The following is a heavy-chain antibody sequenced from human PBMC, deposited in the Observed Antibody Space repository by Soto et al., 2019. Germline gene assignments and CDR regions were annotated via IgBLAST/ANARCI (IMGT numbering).Heavy chain of an antibody. J-gene: IGHJ4*02. CDR1: GYRFINYS. CDR2: IDPSDSYT. V-gene: IGHV5-10-1*03. CDR3: VRHGNGTPFYFGF. D-gene: IGHD1-1*01. Sequence: EVQLVQSGAEVKKPGESLRLSCQGSGYRFINYSISWVRQMPGKGLEWVGRIDPSDSYTVYRPSFQGHVTISIDTAINTAFLEWRSLQASDTAMYYCVRHGNGTPFYFGFWGRGTLVPVSS.